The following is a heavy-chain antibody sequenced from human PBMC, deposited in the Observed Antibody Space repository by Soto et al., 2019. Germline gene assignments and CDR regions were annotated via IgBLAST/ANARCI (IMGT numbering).Heavy chain of an antibody. CDR1: GYTFTSYY. D-gene: IGHD3-10*01. CDR3: ARDRATHLYNYGMDV. J-gene: IGHJ6*02. V-gene: IGHV1-46*01. Sequence: QVQLVQSGAEVKKPGASVKVSCKASGYTFTSYYMHWVRQAPGQGLEWMGIINPSGGNTSYAQKFQGRVTMTRDTSTSTVYMELSSLRSEDTAVYYCARDRATHLYNYGMDVWGQGTTVTVSS. CDR2: INPSGGNT.